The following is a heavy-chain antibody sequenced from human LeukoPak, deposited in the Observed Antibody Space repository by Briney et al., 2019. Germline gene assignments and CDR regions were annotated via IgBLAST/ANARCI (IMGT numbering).Heavy chain of an antibody. D-gene: IGHD3/OR15-3a*01. CDR1: GGSISSSNW. Sequence: SETLSLTCAVSGGSISSSNWWSWVRQPPGKGLEWIGEIYHSGSTNYNPSLKSRVTISVDKSKNQFSLKLSSVTAADTAVYYCARDEGTGLYYFDYWGQGTLVTVSS. CDR2: IYHSGST. CDR3: ARDEGTGLYYFDY. J-gene: IGHJ4*02. V-gene: IGHV4-4*02.